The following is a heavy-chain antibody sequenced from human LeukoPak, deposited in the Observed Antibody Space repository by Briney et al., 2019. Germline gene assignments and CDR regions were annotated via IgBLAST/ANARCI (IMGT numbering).Heavy chain of an antibody. Sequence: GGTLRLSCAASGFTFSSYEMNWVRQAPGKGLEWVSYISSSGSAIYYADSVKGRFTISRDNAKNSLYLQMNSLRAEDTAVYYCARDIVGATSGFDYWGQGTLVTASS. CDR1: GFTFSSYE. CDR3: ARDIVGATSGFDY. J-gene: IGHJ4*02. CDR2: ISSSGSAI. D-gene: IGHD1-26*01. V-gene: IGHV3-48*03.